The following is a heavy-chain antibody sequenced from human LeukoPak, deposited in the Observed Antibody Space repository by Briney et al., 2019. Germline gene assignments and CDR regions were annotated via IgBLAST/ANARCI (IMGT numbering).Heavy chain of an antibody. D-gene: IGHD1-26*01. V-gene: IGHV4-59*12. CDR2: IYYSGST. CDR1: GGSISSYY. Sequence: PSETLSLTCTVSGGSISSYYWSWIRQPPGKGLEGIGYIYYSGSTNYNPSLNSRVTISVDTSKIQFSLKLSSVTVADTAVYYCARSIGVPGSPLDYWGQGTLVTVSS. J-gene: IGHJ4*02. CDR3: ARSIGVPGSPLDY.